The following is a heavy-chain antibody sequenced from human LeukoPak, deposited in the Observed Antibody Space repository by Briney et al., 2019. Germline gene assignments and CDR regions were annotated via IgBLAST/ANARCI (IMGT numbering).Heavy chain of an antibody. CDR3: ARGGDSSGYYLLDAFDI. J-gene: IGHJ3*02. Sequence: KTSETLSLTRAVYGGSFSGYYWSWIRQPPGKGLEWIGEINHSGSTNYNPSLKSRVTISVDTSKNQFSLKLSSVTAADTAVYYCARGGDSSGYYLLDAFDIWGQGTMVTVSS. V-gene: IGHV4-34*01. CDR1: GGSFSGYY. D-gene: IGHD3-22*01. CDR2: INHSGST.